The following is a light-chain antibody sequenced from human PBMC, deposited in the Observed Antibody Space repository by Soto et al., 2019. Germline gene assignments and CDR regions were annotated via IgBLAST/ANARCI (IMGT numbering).Light chain of an antibody. CDR1: SSDIGAYNY. CDR3: FSFTTDWTHV. CDR2: EVS. J-gene: IGLJ1*01. V-gene: IGLV2-14*01. Sequence: QSVLAQPASVSGSPGQSITISCTGSSSDIGAYNYVSCCQQYPGKAPKLIISEVSNGPSGVSNRFSGSKSGTAASLTISGLQTEDEADYFCFSFTTDWTHVFGTGTKVTVL.